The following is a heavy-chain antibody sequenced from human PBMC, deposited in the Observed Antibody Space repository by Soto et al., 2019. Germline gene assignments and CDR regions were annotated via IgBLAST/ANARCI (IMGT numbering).Heavy chain of an antibody. Sequence: GGSLRLSCAASGFTFSSYAMSWVRQAPGKGLEWVSAISGSGGSTYYADSVKGRFTISRDNSKNTLYLQMNSLRAEDTAVYYCAKDKGSSWYDYYYYGMDVWGQGITVTVSS. D-gene: IGHD6-13*01. CDR3: AKDKGSSWYDYYYYGMDV. CDR1: GFTFSSYA. J-gene: IGHJ6*02. V-gene: IGHV3-23*01. CDR2: ISGSGGST.